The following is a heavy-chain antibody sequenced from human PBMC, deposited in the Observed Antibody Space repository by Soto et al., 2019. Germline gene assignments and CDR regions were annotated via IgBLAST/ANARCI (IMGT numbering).Heavy chain of an antibody. D-gene: IGHD2-21*01. V-gene: IGHV4-31*02. CDR3: ARYSSAALFDP. CDR2: IYYSGST. CDR1: GGSISSGGYY. J-gene: IGHJ5*02. Sequence: SETLSLTXTVSGGSISSGGYYWSWIRQHPGKGLEWIGYIYYSGSTYYNPSLKSRVTISVDTSKNQFSLKLSSVTAADTAVYYCARYSSAALFDPWGQGTLVTVSS.